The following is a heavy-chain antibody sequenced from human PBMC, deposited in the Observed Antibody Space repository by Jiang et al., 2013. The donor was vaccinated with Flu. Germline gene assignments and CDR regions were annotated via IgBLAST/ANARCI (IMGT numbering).Heavy chain of an antibody. CDR2: TYYRSKWYN. V-gene: IGHV6-1*01. J-gene: IGHJ4*02. D-gene: IGHD3-16*01. CDR3: ARAWVRLRLGELDYFDY. Sequence: QTLSLTCAISGDSVSSNSAAWNWIRQSPSRGLEWLGRTYYRSKWYNDYAVSVKSRITINPDTSKNQFSLQLNSVTPEDTAVYYCARAWVRLRLGELDYFDYWGQGTLVTVSS. CDR1: GDSVSSNSAA.